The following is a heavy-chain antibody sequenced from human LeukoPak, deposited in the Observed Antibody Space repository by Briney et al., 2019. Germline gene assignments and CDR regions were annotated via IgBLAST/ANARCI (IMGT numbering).Heavy chain of an antibody. CDR1: GYTFTSYG. Sequence: ASVKVSCKASGYTFTSYGISWVRQAPGQGLEWMGWISAYNGNTNYAQKLQGRVTMTTDTFTSTAYMELRSLRSDDTAVYYCARAPPRYYDILTGYYSHYYYGKDVWGQGTTVTVSS. CDR2: ISAYNGNT. CDR3: ARAPPRYYDILTGYYSHYYYGKDV. D-gene: IGHD3-9*01. V-gene: IGHV1-18*01. J-gene: IGHJ6*02.